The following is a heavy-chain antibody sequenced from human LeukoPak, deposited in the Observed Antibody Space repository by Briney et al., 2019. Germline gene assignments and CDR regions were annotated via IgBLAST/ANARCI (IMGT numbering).Heavy chain of an antibody. CDR3: ARGPQYSSGWYGVRWGYGMDV. J-gene: IGHJ6*02. CDR2: MNPNSGNT. Sequence: GASVKVSCKASGYTFTSYDINWVRQATGQGLEWMGWMNPNSGNTGYAQKFQGRVTMTRNTSISTAYMELSSLRSEDTAVYYCARGPQYSSGWYGVRWGYGMDVWGQGTTVTVSS. CDR1: GYTFTSYD. V-gene: IGHV1-8*01. D-gene: IGHD6-19*01.